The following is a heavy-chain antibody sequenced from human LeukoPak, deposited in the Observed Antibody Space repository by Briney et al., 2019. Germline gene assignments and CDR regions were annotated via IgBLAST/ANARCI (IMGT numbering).Heavy chain of an antibody. CDR3: ARRGLAGPPDY. CDR1: GGSIKSGSYY. CDR2: IYYSGST. D-gene: IGHD6-13*01. J-gene: IGHJ4*02. Sequence: SETLSLTCTVSGGSIKSGSYYWGWIRQPPGKGLEWIGSIYYSGSTYYNPSLKSRVTISVDTSKNQFSLKLSSVTAADTAVYYCARRGLAGPPDYWGQGTLVTVSS. V-gene: IGHV4-39*01.